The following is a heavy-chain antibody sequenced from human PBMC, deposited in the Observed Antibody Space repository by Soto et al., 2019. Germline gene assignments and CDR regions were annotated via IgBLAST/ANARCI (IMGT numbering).Heavy chain of an antibody. CDR3: ARRYGDMGWWYFDL. J-gene: IGHJ2*01. CDR2: MNPNSGNT. V-gene: IGHV1-8*01. Sequence: QVQLVQSGAEVKKPGASVKVSCKASGYTFTSYDINWVRQATGQGLEWMGWMNPNSGNTGYAQKFQGRVTLTRNTSISTAYLELSSVRSEDTAVYYCARRYGDMGWWYFDLWGRGTLVTVSS. D-gene: IGHD4-17*01. CDR1: GYTFTSYD.